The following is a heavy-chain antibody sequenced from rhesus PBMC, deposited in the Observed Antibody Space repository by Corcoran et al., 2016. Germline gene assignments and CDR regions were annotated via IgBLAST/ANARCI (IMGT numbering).Heavy chain of an antibody. CDR3: ARESIATGWYFDY. V-gene: IGHV4-147*01. D-gene: IGHD6-13*01. Sequence: QVQLQESGPGLVKPSETLSLTCTVSGVSISDNYFLNWIRHPPGKGMEWMGRIYGRRGSSSYNPSRKSRVTSSKDTSKNQFSVKLNAVTAAGTAVYYCARESIATGWYFDYWGQGVLVTVSS. CDR1: GVSISDNY. CDR2: IYGRRGSS. J-gene: IGHJ4*01.